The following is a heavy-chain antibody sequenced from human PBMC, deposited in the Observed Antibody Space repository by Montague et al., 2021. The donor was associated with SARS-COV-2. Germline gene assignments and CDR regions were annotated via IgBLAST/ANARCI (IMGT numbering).Heavy chain of an antibody. V-gene: IGHV6-1*01. J-gene: IGHJ6*02. D-gene: IGHD3-10*01. CDR1: GDSVSSNSAA. CDR3: ARGIWFGELLTGYYYYYGMDV. Sequence: CAISGDSVSSNSAAWNWIRQSPSRGLEWLGRTYYRSKWYNDYAVSVKSRITINPDTSKNQFSLQLNSVTPEDTAVYYCARGIWFGELLTGYYYYYGMDVWGQGTTATVSS. CDR2: TYYRSKWYN.